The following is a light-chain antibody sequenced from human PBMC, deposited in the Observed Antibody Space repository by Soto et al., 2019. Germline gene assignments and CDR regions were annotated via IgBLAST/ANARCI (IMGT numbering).Light chain of an antibody. CDR3: QQYHNLLLT. CDR1: QDISNY. J-gene: IGKJ4*01. CDR2: DAS. V-gene: IGKV1-33*01. Sequence: DIPLTQSPSSLSASVGDRVTITCQASQDISNYLNWYQKKPGKAPRLLIYDASNLEAGVPSRFSGSGSGTDFTFTISSLQPEDIATYYCQQYHNLLLTFGGGTKLEIK.